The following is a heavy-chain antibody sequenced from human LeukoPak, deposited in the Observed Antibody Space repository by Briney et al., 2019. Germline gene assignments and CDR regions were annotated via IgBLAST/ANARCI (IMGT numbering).Heavy chain of an antibody. D-gene: IGHD2-15*01. J-gene: IGHJ4*02. CDR2: INAYNGNT. Sequence: ASVKVSCKASGYTFTSYGISWVRQAPGQGLEWMGWINAYNGNTNYAQKLQGRVTMTTDTSTSTAYMELRSLRSDDTAVYYCARDAPWCSGGSCYPDYWGQGTLVTVSS. V-gene: IGHV1-18*04. CDR1: GYTFTSYG. CDR3: ARDAPWCSGGSCYPDY.